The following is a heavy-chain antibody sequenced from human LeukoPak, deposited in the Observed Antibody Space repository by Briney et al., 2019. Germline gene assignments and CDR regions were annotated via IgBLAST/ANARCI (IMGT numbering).Heavy chain of an antibody. CDR2: ISAYNGNT. V-gene: IGHV1-18*01. CDR1: GYTFTSYG. CDR3: ARVGTSGIAAAGRGPNYYYYYYMDV. J-gene: IGHJ6*03. Sequence: ASVKVSCKASGYTFTSYGISWVRQDPGQGLEWMGWISAYNGNTNYAQKLQGRVTMTTDTSTSTAYMELRSLRSDDTAVYYCARVGTSGIAAAGRGPNYYYYYYMDVWGKGTTVTVSS. D-gene: IGHD6-13*01.